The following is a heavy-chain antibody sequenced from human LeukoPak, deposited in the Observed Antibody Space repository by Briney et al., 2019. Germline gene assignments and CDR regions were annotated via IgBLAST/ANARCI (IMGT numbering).Heavy chain of an antibody. J-gene: IGHJ5*02. CDR1: GYTFTSYY. V-gene: IGHV1-46*01. Sequence: ASVKVSCKASGYTFTSYYMHWVRQAPGQGLEWMGIINPSGGSTSYAQKFQGRVTMTRDTSTSTVYMELSSLRSEDTAVYYCARDLGDGTPGYNWFDHWGQGTLVTVSS. D-gene: IGHD6-13*01. CDR3: ARDLGDGTPGYNWFDH. CDR2: INPSGGST.